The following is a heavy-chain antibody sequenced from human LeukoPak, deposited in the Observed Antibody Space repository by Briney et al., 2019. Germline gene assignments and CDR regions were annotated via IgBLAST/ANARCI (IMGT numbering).Heavy chain of an antibody. CDR2: INHSGYT. V-gene: IGHV4-34*01. J-gene: IGHJ4*02. CDR3: TRMTTGHDY. D-gene: IGHD4-17*01. Sequence: PSETLSLTCAVSGVSLNDYYWSWVRQTPGKGLEWIGEINHSGYTNDSPSLKSRVTLSIDTSRKQFSLNLRSVTVADTGIYYCTRMTTGHDYWGQGTLVTVSS. CDR1: GVSLNDYY.